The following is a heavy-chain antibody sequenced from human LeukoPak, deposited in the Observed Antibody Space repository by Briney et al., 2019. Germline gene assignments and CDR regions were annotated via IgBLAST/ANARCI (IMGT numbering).Heavy chain of an antibody. CDR2: INHSGNT. CDR1: GGSFSGYY. Sequence: SEALSLTCAVYGGSFSGYYWTWIRQPPGKGLEWIGEINHSGNTNYNPSLKGRVTMSVDTSKNQFSLKLSSVTAADTAVYYCARRARLGPNWFDPWGQGTLVTVSS. D-gene: IGHD3-10*01. CDR3: ARRARLGPNWFDP. J-gene: IGHJ5*02. V-gene: IGHV4-34*01.